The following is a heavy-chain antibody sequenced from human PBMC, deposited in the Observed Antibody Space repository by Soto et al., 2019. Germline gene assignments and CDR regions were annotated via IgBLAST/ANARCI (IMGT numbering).Heavy chain of an antibody. CDR1: GFTFTTYG. J-gene: IGHJ4*02. Sequence: QVQLVDSGGGVVQPGRSLRLSCAASGFTFTTYGMHWVRRAPGKGLEWVAVISYDGSHAYYADSVKGRFTISRDNSKNTLYLEINSLRAEDTAVYYCAKERTYSDASGFDYWGRGTLVTVSS. D-gene: IGHD1-26*01. CDR3: AKERTYSDASGFDY. V-gene: IGHV3-30*18. CDR2: ISYDGSHA.